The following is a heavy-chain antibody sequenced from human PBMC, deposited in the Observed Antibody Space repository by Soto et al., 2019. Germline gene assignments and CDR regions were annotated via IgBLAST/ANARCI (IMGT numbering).Heavy chain of an antibody. CDR2: ISAYNGNT. CDR1: GYTFTSYG. Sequence: GASVKVSCKASGYTFTSYGISWVRQAPGQGLEWMGWISAYNGNTNYAQKLQGRVTMTTDTSTSTAYMELRSLRSDDTAVYYCARTERFGLRLEVHWFDPCGQGTLVTVSS. V-gene: IGHV1-18*01. D-gene: IGHD4-17*01. J-gene: IGHJ5*02. CDR3: ARTERFGLRLEVHWFDP.